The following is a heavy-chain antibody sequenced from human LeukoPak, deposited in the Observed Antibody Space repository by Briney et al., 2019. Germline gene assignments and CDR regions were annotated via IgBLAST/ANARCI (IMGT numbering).Heavy chain of an antibody. Sequence: GGSLKLSCAAAGFNFSTYGLHWVRQAPGKGLGWAAFIRYDGTHQYYADSVKGRFTISRDNSKNTLYLQMNSLRPGDTAVYYCAKILGGLLRDYLDYWGHGILVTVSS. CDR1: GFNFSTYG. V-gene: IGHV3-30*02. CDR3: AKILGGLLRDYLDY. D-gene: IGHD2-15*01. CDR2: IRYDGTHQ. J-gene: IGHJ4*01.